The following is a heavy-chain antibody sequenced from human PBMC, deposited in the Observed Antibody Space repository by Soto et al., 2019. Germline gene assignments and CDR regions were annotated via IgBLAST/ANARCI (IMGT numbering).Heavy chain of an antibody. CDR1: GFTFSNYA. D-gene: IGHD2-21*01. CDR3: AKDLTAPGGAPWGAFEI. J-gene: IGHJ3*02. V-gene: IGHV3-23*01. Sequence: PGGSLRLSCAASGFTFSNYAMSWVRQAPGKGLEWVSAITGSGDKTYNPDSVKGRFTISRDNSKNTLYLQMDGLRAEDTAVYYCAKDLTAPGGAPWGAFEIWGQGTMVTVSS. CDR2: ITGSGDKT.